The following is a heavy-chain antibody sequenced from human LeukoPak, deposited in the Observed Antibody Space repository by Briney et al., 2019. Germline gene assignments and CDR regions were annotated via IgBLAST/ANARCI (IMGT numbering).Heavy chain of an antibody. V-gene: IGHV4-34*01. D-gene: IGHD2-2*01. J-gene: IGHJ5*02. CDR3: ARARLGYCSSTSCYHGNWFDP. CDR2: INHSGST. CDR1: GGSISGYY. Sequence: SETLSLTCTVSGGSISGYYWSWIRQPPGKGLEWIGEINHSGSTNYNPSLKSRVTISVDTSKNQFSLKLSSVTAADTAVYYCARARLGYCSSTSCYHGNWFDPWGQGTLVTVSS.